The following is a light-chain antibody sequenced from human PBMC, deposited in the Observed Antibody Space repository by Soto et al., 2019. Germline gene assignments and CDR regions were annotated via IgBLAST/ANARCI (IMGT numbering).Light chain of an antibody. Sequence: DIPMTQSPSTLSVSVGDRVTITCRASQDIDISLAWFQQRPGKAPKVLIYAASGLVTGVPPTFSGSGSGTEFTLTISSVQPDDFATYFCQHYDTFSWTFGQGTKVEMK. CDR1: QDIDIS. J-gene: IGKJ1*01. CDR3: QHYDTFSWT. CDR2: AAS. V-gene: IGKV1-5*01.